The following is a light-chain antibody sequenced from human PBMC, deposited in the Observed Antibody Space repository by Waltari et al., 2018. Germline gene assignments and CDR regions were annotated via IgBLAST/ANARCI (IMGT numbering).Light chain of an antibody. CDR3: QQYYSTPWT. V-gene: IGKV4-1*01. Sequence: DIVMTQYPDSLAVSRGARATIRCKSRQSVLYSSNNKNYLAWYQQKPGQPPKLLIYWASTRESGVPDRFSGSGSGTEFTLTIASLQAEDVAVYYCQQYYSTPWTFGQGTKVEIK. CDR2: WAS. J-gene: IGKJ1*01. CDR1: QSVLYSSNNKNY.